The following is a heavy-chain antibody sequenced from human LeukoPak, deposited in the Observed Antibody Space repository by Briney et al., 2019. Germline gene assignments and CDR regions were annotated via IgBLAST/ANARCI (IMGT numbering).Heavy chain of an antibody. Sequence: GGSLRLSCAASGFTFSNAWMNWVRPAPGKGLEWVGRIKSKTDGGTTDYAAPVKGRFTISRDDSKNTLYLQMNSLKTEDTAVYHCTRDRGAYNLYDYWGQGTLVTVSS. CDR1: GFTFSNAW. D-gene: IGHD1-1*01. J-gene: IGHJ4*02. CDR3: TRDRGAYNLYDY. V-gene: IGHV3-15*07. CDR2: IKSKTDGGTT.